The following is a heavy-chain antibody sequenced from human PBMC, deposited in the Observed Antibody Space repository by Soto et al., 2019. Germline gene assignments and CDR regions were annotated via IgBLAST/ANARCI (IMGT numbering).Heavy chain of an antibody. CDR2: VYYSGNT. CDR1: GGSFSPYY. CDR3: ARKGAAASYAHYYMDV. Sequence: QVQLQESGPGLVKPSETLSLTCTVSGGSFSPYYWSWIRQPPGKGLEWIGYVYYSGNTNYNPSLESRVTISGDTSRNRFSLNLTSATAADTAVYYCARKGAAASYAHYYMDVWGRGTAVTVSS. V-gene: IGHV4-59*01. D-gene: IGHD6-13*01. J-gene: IGHJ6*03.